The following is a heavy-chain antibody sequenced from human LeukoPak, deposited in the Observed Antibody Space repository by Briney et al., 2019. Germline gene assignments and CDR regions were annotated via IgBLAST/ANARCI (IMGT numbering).Heavy chain of an antibody. CDR3: ARSAKRTYYDFWSGYNWFDP. D-gene: IGHD3-3*01. J-gene: IGHJ5*02. CDR2: IYYSGST. V-gene: IGHV4-39*01. CDR1: GGSISSSTSY. Sequence: SETLSLTCTVSGGSISSSTSYWGWIRQPPGKGLGWIGSIYYSGSTYYNPSLKSRVTISVDTSKNQASLKLSSVTDADTAVYYCARSAKRTYYDFWSGYNWFDPWGQGTMVTVSS.